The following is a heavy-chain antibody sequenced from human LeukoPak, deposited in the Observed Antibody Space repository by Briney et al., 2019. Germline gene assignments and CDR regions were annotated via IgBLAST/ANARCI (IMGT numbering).Heavy chain of an antibody. D-gene: IGHD2-15*01. CDR2: ISHSGST. CDR3: ASGRYCSGGSCKKNYYMDV. CDR1: GGFFSGYY. Sequence: SETLSLTCAVYGGFFSGYYWSWIRQPPGKWLAWIGEISHSGSTNYNPSLKSRVTISVDTSKNQFSLKLSSVTAADTAVYYCASGRYCSGGSCKKNYYMDVWGKGTTVTVFS. J-gene: IGHJ6*03. V-gene: IGHV4-34*01.